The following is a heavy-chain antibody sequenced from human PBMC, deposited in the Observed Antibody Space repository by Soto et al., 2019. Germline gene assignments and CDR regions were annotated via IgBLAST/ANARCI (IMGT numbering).Heavy chain of an antibody. Sequence: GGSLRHSCAASGFTFNNYGMHWVRQTPAKGLEWGAVIWYDGSQTRYADSVKGRFTISRDNFQNTLYLQMDSLRAADTAMYYCARDFTVGVIPSGVYSYSIDVWGRGTTGTVST. J-gene: IGHJ6*01. CDR1: GFTFNNYG. D-gene: IGHD3-3*01. CDR2: IWYDGSQT. CDR3: ARDFTVGVIPSGVYSYSIDV. V-gene: IGHV3-33*01.